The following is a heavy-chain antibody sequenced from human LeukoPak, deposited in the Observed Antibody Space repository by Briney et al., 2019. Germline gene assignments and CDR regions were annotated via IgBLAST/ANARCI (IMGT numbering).Heavy chain of an antibody. J-gene: IGHJ5*02. D-gene: IGHD2-2*01. CDR1: GGTFSSYA. V-gene: IGHV1-69*06. CDR2: IIPIFGTA. Sequence: SVKVSCKASGGTFSSYALSWVRQAPGQGLEWMGRIIPIFGTANYAQKFQGRVTITADKSTSTAYMELSSLRSEDTAVYYCAREGYCSSTSCLNWFDPWGQGILVTVSS. CDR3: AREGYCSSTSCLNWFDP.